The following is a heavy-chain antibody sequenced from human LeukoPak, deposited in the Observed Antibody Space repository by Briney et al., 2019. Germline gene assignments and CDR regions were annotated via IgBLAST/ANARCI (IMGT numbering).Heavy chain of an antibody. CDR1: GFTFSSYA. Sequence: PGGSLRLSCAASGFTFSSYAMSWVRQAPGKGLEWVSGISDGGGSTYYADSVKGRFTISRDNSKNTLYLQMNSLRAEDTAVYYCAKPFDSSGFDPWGQGTLVTVSS. J-gene: IGHJ5*02. CDR3: AKPFDSSGFDP. V-gene: IGHV3-23*01. D-gene: IGHD6-19*01. CDR2: ISDGGGST.